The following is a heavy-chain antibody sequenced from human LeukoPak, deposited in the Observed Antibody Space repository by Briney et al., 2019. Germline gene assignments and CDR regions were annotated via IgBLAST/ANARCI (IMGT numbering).Heavy chain of an antibody. D-gene: IGHD3-22*01. CDR3: ARPHLPDYYDSSNAFDI. CDR2: IYPGDSDT. V-gene: IGHV5-51*01. Sequence: GESLQISCQGSGYSFTSYWIGWVRQMPGKGLEWMGIIYPGDSDTRYSPSFQGQVTISADKSISTAYLQWSSLKASDTAMYYCARPHLPDYYDSSNAFDIWGQGTMVTVSS. CDR1: GYSFTSYW. J-gene: IGHJ3*02.